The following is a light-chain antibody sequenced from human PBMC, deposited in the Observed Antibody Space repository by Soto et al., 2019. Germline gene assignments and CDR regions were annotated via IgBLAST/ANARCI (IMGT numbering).Light chain of an antibody. CDR2: TAS. V-gene: IGKV1-39*01. CDR1: QSIASY. Sequence: DIQMTQSPSSLSASVGDRVTITCRASQSIASYLNWYQQKPGKAPKLLIYTASTLRSGVPSRFSGSGSGTAFTLTISSLQPEDFAAYYCQQGYSTPPVTFGQGTKVDIK. CDR3: QQGYSTPPVT. J-gene: IGKJ1*01.